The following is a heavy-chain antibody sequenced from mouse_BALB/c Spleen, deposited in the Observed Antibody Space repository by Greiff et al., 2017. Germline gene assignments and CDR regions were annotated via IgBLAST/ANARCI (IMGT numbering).Heavy chain of an antibody. D-gene: IGHD2-3*01. V-gene: IGHV5-4*02. J-gene: IGHJ4*01. CDR3: ASLYDYDAMDY. CDR1: GFTFSDYY. CDR2: ISDGGSYT. Sequence: EVKVVESGGGLVKPGGSLKLSCAASGFTFSDYYMYWVRQTPEKRLEWVATISDGGSYTYYPDSVKGRFTISRDNAKNNLYLQMSSLKSEDTAMYYCASLYDYDAMDYWGQGTSVTVSS.